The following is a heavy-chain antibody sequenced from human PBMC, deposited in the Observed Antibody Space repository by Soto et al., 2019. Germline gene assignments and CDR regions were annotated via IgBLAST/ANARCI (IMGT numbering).Heavy chain of an antibody. D-gene: IGHD3-22*01. Sequence: XETLSLTCTVAGCSISSYYWSWIRQPPGKGLEWIGYIYYSGSTNYNPSLKSRVTISVDTSKNQFSLKLSSVTAADTAVYYCARDGGYYYDSSGYTAFDIWGQGTMVTVSS. V-gene: IGHV4-59*01. J-gene: IGHJ3*02. CDR2: IYYSGST. CDR1: GCSISSYY. CDR3: ARDGGYYYDSSGYTAFDI.